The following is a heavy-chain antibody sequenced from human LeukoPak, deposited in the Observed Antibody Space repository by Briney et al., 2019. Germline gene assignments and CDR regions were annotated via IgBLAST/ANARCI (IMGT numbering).Heavy chain of an antibody. D-gene: IGHD5-12*01. Sequence: PSESLSLTCTVSGGSISNSNYFSGWIRRPPGKGLEWFGRMSYSGSTDYNASLKRRLTISVDTSMNQFSLNVSSVTAADTAVYYCARYSGRQDLDYWGQGTLVTVSP. CDR3: ARYSGRQDLDY. J-gene: IGHJ4*02. CDR1: GGSISNSNYF. V-gene: IGHV4-39*01. CDR2: MSYSGST.